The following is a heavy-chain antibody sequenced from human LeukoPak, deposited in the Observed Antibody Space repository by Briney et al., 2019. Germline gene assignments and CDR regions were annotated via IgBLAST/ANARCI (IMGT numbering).Heavy chain of an antibody. CDR2: MNPNSGNI. CDR1: GYTFTSYD. D-gene: IGHD3-9*01. V-gene: IGHV1-8*01. CDR3: ARGRRYFDWFRGNDNWFDP. Sequence: ASVKVSCKASGYTFTSYDINWVRQATGQGLEWMGWMNPNSGNIGYAQKFQGRVTMTRNTSISTAYMELSSLRSEDTAVYYCARGRRYFDWFRGNDNWFDPWGQGTLVTVSS. J-gene: IGHJ5*02.